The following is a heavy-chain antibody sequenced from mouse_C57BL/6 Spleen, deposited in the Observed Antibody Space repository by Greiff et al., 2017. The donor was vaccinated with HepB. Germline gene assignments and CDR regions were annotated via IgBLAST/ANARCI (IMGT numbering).Heavy chain of an antibody. CDR3: ARGGYYGSSYRRTWFAY. Sequence: QVQLQQPGAELVRPGSSVKLSCKASGYTFTSYWMHWVKQRPIQGLEWIGNIDPSDSETHYNQKFKDKATLTVDKSSSTAYMQLSSLTSEDSAVYYCARGGYYGSSYRRTWFAYWGQGTLVTVSA. V-gene: IGHV1-52*01. D-gene: IGHD1-1*01. CDR2: IDPSDSET. J-gene: IGHJ3*01. CDR1: GYTFTSYW.